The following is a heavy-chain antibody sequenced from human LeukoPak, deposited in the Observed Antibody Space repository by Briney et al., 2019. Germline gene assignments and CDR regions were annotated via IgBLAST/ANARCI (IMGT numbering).Heavy chain of an antibody. J-gene: IGHJ4*02. CDR3: GRSLSSAWYYFAY. Sequence: SETLSLTCTVSGGSISSYYWSWIRQPPGKGLEWIGYIYYSGSTNYNPSLNSRVTISVDTSKNQISLRLSSVTAADTAVYYCGRSLSSAWYYFAYWGQGTLVTVSS. CDR2: IYYSGST. CDR1: GGSISSYY. V-gene: IGHV4-59*01. D-gene: IGHD6-19*01.